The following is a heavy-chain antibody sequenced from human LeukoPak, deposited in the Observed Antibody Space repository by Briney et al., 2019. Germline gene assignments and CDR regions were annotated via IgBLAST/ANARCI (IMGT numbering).Heavy chain of an antibody. V-gene: IGHV4-59*01. Sequence: SETLSLTCPVSGGSISSYYWSWIRQPPGKGLEWIGYIYYSESTNYNPSLKSRVTISVDTSKNQFSLKLSSVTAADTAVYYCARGTGYSSGGYGYWGQGTLVTVSS. CDR3: ARGTGYSSGGYGY. CDR1: GGSISSYY. J-gene: IGHJ4*02. CDR2: IYYSEST. D-gene: IGHD6-19*01.